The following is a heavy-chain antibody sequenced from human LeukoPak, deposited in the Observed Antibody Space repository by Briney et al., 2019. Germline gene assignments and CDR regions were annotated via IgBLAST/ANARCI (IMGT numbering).Heavy chain of an antibody. V-gene: IGHV4-59*08. J-gene: IGHJ4*02. D-gene: IGHD6-13*01. CDR2: IHYSGST. CDR3: ARHLQVAAAGMFDF. CDR1: GGSISSYY. Sequence: SETLSLTCIVSGGSISSYYWSWIRQPPGKGLEWIGYIHYSGSTNYNPSLKSRVTISVDTSKNQFSLTLSSVTAADTAVYYCARHLQVAAAGMFDFWGQGTLVTVSS.